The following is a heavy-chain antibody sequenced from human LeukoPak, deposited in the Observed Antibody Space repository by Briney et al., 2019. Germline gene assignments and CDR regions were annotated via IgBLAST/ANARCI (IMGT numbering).Heavy chain of an antibody. CDR1: GGSISNYY. CDR3: ARHEKSSGWYYDY. CDR2: IYYSGST. V-gene: IGHV4-59*08. J-gene: IGHJ4*02. Sequence: SETLSLTCTVSGGSISNYYWSWIRQPPGKGLDWIGYIYYSGSTNYNPPLKSRVTISVDTSRNQFSLKLSSVTAADTAVYYCARHEKSSGWYYDYWGQGTLVTVSS. D-gene: IGHD6-19*01.